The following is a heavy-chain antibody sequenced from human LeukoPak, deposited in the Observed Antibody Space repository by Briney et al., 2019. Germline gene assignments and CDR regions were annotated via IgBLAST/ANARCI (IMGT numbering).Heavy chain of an antibody. D-gene: IGHD3-16*02. CDR2: IYYSGST. CDR1: GGSISSYY. V-gene: IGHV4-59*01. Sequence: TSETLSLTCTVSGGSISSYYWSWIRQPPGKGLEWIGYIYYSGSTNYNPSLKSRVTISVDTSKNQFSLKLSSVTAADTAVYYCARDYPLFDYWGQGTLVTVSS. CDR3: ARDYPLFDY. J-gene: IGHJ4*02.